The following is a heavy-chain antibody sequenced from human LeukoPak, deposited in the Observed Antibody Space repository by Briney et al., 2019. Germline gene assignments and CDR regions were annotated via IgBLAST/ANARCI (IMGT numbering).Heavy chain of an antibody. CDR2: IWYDGRTK. D-gene: IGHD5-12*01. Sequence: PGRSLRLSCAASGFTFSKYGIHWVRQAPGKGLECLAVIWYDGRTKYYADSVKGRFTISRDNSKNTLYLQMNSLRAEDTAVYYCARDFEYSSSTGVYWGQGTLVTVSS. J-gene: IGHJ4*02. CDR1: GFTFSKYG. V-gene: IGHV3-33*01. CDR3: ARDFEYSSSTGVY.